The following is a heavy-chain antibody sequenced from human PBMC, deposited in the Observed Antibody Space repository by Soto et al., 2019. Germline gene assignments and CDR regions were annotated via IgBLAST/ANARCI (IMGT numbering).Heavy chain of an antibody. V-gene: IGHV3-30-3*01. CDR2: VWYDGSQT. J-gene: IGHJ4*02. D-gene: IGHD4-17*01. CDR1: GFTFNICA. Sequence: GGSLRLSCEASGFTFNICAMHWVRQAPGKGLEWVAVVWYDGSQTYYADSVKGRFTISRDNSKNMVFLQMNSLRPEDTAVYYCASPTTEIDYWGQGTLVTVSS. CDR3: ASPTTEIDY.